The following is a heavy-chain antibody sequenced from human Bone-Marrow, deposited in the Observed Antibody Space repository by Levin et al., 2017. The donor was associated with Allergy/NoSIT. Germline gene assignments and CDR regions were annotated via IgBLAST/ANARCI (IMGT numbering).Heavy chain of an antibody. CDR1: GDSISSVY. Sequence: SETLSLTCSVSGDSISSVYLSWIRQPPGKGLEWIGYSDHTGNSKYNPSLKSRVTMSADTSKNQFSLRLNSVTAADTAVYYCARFYTSGWYWFDPWGQGILVAVSS. V-gene: IGHV4-59*01. J-gene: IGHJ5*02. CDR2: SDHTGNS. CDR3: ARFYTSGWYWFDP. D-gene: IGHD6-19*01.